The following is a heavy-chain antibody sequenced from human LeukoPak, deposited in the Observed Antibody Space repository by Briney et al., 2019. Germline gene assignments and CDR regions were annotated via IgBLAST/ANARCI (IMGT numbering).Heavy chain of an antibody. CDR1: GYTFTSYD. D-gene: IGHD3-16*02. J-gene: IGHJ6*03. CDR2: MNPNSGKT. CDR3: ARRDRYDYVWGSYRSGRGSSYYYYYMDV. Sequence: GASVKVSCKASGYTFTSYDINWVRQATGQGLEWMGWMNPNSGKTGYAQKFQDRVTMTRNTSISTAYMELSSLRSEDTAVYYCARRDRYDYVWGSYRSGRGSSYYYYYMDVWGKGTTVTVSS. V-gene: IGHV1-8*01.